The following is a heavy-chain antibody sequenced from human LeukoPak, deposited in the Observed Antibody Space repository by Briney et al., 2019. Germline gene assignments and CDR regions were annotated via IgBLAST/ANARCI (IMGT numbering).Heavy chain of an antibody. CDR3: AKAPSGSYEPLDY. CDR2: ISWNSGSI. J-gene: IGHJ4*02. CDR1: GFAFDDYA. D-gene: IGHD1-26*01. Sequence: GGSLRLSCAASGFAFDDYAMHWVRQAPGKGLEWVSGISWNSGSIGYADSVKGRFTISRDNAKNSLYLQMNSLRAEDTALYYCAKAPSGSYEPLDYWGQGTLVTVSS. V-gene: IGHV3-9*01.